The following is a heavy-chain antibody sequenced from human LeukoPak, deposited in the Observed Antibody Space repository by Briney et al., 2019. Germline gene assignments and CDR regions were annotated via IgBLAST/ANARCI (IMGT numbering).Heavy chain of an antibody. J-gene: IGHJ4*02. D-gene: IGHD2-2*01. Sequence: PGGSLRLSCAASGFTVSSNYMSWVRQAPGKGLEWVSVIYSGGSTYYADSVKGRFTISRDNSKNTLYLQMNSLRAEDTAVYYCARERDRYAIDYWGQGTLVTVSS. V-gene: IGHV3-53*01. CDR2: IYSGGST. CDR1: GFTVSSNY. CDR3: ARERDRYAIDY.